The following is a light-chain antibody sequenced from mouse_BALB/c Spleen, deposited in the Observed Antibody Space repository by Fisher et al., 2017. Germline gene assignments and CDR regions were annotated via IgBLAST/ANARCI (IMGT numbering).Light chain of an antibody. Sequence: IVMTQTTAIMSASPGEKVTISCSASSSVSYMHWYQQKSGTSPKRWIYDTSKLASGAPARFSGSGSGTSYSLTISRVEAEDAATYYCQQYHSYPPTFGGGTKLEIK. V-gene: IGKV4-59*01. CDR1: SSVSY. CDR2: DTS. CDR3: QQYHSYPPT. J-gene: IGKJ2*01.